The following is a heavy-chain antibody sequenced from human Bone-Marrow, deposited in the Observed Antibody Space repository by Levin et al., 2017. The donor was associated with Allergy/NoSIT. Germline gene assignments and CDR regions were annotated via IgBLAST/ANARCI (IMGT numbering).Heavy chain of an antibody. CDR2: ISSSSSYI. CDR3: AREGRVRGVTPGTYYFDY. D-gene: IGHD3-10*01. V-gene: IGHV3-21*01. CDR1: GFTFSSYS. Sequence: PGGSLRLSCAASGFTFSSYSMNWVRQAPGKGLEWVSSISSSSSYIYYADSVKGRFTISRDNAKNSLYLQMNSLRAEDTAVYYCAREGRVRGVTPGTYYFDYWGQGTLVTVSS. J-gene: IGHJ4*02.